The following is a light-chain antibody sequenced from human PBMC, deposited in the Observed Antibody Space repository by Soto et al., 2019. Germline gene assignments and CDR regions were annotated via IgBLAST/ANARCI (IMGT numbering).Light chain of an antibody. J-gene: IGKJ2*01. Sequence: IVMTQSPDSLAVSLGERATINCKSGQTLLRSSNNKNYLAWYQHKPGQSPKLLLYWASTRESGVPDRFSGSGSGTDFTITISSLQPEDVAVYYCHQYYSPQFTFGQGTKLEIK. CDR3: HQYYSPQFT. CDR2: WAS. V-gene: IGKV4-1*01. CDR1: QTLLRSSNNKNY.